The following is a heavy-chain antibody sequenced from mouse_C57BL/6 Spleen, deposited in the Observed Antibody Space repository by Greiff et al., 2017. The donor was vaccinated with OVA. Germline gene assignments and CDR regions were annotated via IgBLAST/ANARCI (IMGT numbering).Heavy chain of an antibody. CDR3: ARRRGRSLDY. D-gene: IGHD1-1*01. Sequence: QVQLQQPGAELVRPGSSVKLSCKASGYTFTSYWMDWVKQRPGQGLEWIGNIYPSDSETHYNQKFKDKATLTVDKSSSTAYMQLSSLTSEDSAVYYCARRRGRSLDYWGQGTTLTVSS. CDR1: GYTFTSYW. V-gene: IGHV1-61*01. CDR2: IYPSDSET. J-gene: IGHJ2*01.